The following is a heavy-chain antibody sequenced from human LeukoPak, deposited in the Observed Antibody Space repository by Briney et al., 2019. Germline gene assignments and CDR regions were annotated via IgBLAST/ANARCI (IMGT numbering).Heavy chain of an antibody. J-gene: IGHJ4*02. CDR3: ARGDYGDYGGPFDY. CDR1: GGTFSSYA. CDR2: IIPILGIA. V-gene: IGHV1-69*04. D-gene: IGHD4-17*01. Sequence: SVKVSCKASGGTFSSYAISWVRQAPGQGLEWMGRIIPILGIANYAQKFQGRVTITADKSTSTAYMELSSLRSEDTAVYYCARGDYGDYGGPFDYWGQGTLVTVSS.